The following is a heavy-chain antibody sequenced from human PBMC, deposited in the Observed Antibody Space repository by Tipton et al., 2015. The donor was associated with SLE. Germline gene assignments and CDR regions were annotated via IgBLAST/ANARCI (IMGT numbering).Heavy chain of an antibody. CDR1: GYNFTTYA. Sequence: QLVQSGSELKRPGASVKISCKASGYNFTTYAINWVRQAPGQGLEWMGWVNPNSGVPTSAQAFTGRFVFSLDISVSTAYLQINDLKSEVTGVYYCGRGAWLDPCGLGTPVTVSS. J-gene: IGHJ5*02. V-gene: IGHV7-4-1*02. CDR2: VNPNSGVP. CDR3: GRGAWLDP.